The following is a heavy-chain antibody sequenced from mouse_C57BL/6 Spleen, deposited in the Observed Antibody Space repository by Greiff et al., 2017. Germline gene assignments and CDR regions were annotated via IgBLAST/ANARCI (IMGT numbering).Heavy chain of an antibody. V-gene: IGHV1-4*01. J-gene: IGHJ4*01. CDR3: ARGGDYDEEDRGYYAMDY. CDR1: GYTFTSYT. Sequence: QVQLKQSGAELARPGASVKMSCKASGYTFTSYTMHWVKQRPGQGLEWIGYINPSSGYTKYNQKFKDKATLTADKSSSPAYMQLSSLTSEDSAVYYCARGGDYDEEDRGYYAMDYWGQGTSVTVSS. CDR2: INPSSGYT. D-gene: IGHD2-4*01.